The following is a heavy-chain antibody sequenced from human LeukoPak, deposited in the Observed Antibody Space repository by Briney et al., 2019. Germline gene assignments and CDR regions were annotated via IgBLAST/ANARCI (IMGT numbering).Heavy chain of an antibody. CDR1: GFTFSSYS. Sequence: GGSLRLSCVASGFTFSSYSMNWVRQAPGKGLEWVSYISSSSSYIYYADSVKGRFTISRDNAKNSVYLQMNSLRAEDTAVYYCARAEVVAATPNDYWGQGTLVTVSS. CDR3: ARAEVVAATPNDY. CDR2: ISSSSSYI. D-gene: IGHD2-15*01. J-gene: IGHJ4*02. V-gene: IGHV3-21*05.